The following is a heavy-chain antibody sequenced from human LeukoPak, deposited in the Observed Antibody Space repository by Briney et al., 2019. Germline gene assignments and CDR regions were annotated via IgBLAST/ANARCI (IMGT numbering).Heavy chain of an antibody. V-gene: IGHV3-21*01. Sequence: GGSLRLSCAASGFTLSNHDMNWVRQAPGKGLEWVSSISTSSRYIYYKDSVRGRFTISRDDAKNSLYLEMNSLRAEDTAVYYCARADCSSSTCYLRRSWFDPWGQGTLVTVSS. CDR3: ARADCSSSTCYLRRSWFDP. CDR1: GFTLSNHD. D-gene: IGHD2-2*01. CDR2: ISTSSRYI. J-gene: IGHJ5*02.